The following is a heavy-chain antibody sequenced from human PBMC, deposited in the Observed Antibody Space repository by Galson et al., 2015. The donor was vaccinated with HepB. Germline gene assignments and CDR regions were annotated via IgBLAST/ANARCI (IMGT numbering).Heavy chain of an antibody. J-gene: IGHJ6*02. Sequence: SVKVSCKVSGYALTELSMHWVRQAPGKGLEWMGGFDPEDGETIYAQKFQGRVTMTEDTSTDTAYMELSSLRSEDTAVYYCATGGVRFLEWFSLMDVWGQGTTVTVSS. D-gene: IGHD3-3*01. CDR2: FDPEDGET. CDR1: GYALTELS. CDR3: ATGGVRFLEWFSLMDV. V-gene: IGHV1-24*01.